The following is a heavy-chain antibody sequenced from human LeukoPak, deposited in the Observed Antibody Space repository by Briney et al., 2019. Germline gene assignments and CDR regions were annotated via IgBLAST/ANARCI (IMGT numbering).Heavy chain of an antibody. D-gene: IGHD3-9*01. CDR1: GFTFSSYE. CDR2: ISSSGSTI. V-gene: IGHV3-48*03. CDR3: AREGGYDILTGYYEDYYYMDV. J-gene: IGHJ6*03. Sequence: PGGSLRLSCAASGFTFSSYEMNWVRQAPGKGLEWVSYISSSGSTIYYADSVKGRFTISRDNAKNSLYLQMNSLRAEDTAVYYCAREGGYDILTGYYEDYYYMDVWGKGTTVTVSS.